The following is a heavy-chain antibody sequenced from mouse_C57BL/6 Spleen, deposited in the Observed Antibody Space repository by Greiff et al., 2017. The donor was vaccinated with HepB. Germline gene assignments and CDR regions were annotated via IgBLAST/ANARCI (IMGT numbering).Heavy chain of an antibody. V-gene: IGHV1-72*01. D-gene: IGHD2-2*01. CDR3: ARYVYDVTYAMDY. CDR2: IDPNSGDT. Sequence: QVQLQQPGAELVKPGASVKLSCKASGYTFTSYWMHWVKQRPGRGLEWIGRIDPNSGDTKYNEKFKSKATLTVDKPSSPAYMQLSSLTSEDSAVYFCARYVYDVTYAMDYWGQGTSVTVSS. CDR1: GYTFTSYW. J-gene: IGHJ4*01.